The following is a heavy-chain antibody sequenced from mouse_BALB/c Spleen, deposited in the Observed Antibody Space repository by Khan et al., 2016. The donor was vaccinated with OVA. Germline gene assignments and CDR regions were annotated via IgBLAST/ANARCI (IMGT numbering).Heavy chain of an antibody. J-gene: IGHJ1*01. V-gene: IGHV2-9*02. CDR3: GRDTTVESDWYFDV. CDR2: IWAGGST. D-gene: IGHD1-1*01. CDR1: GFSLTSYG. Sequence: VQLQESGPGLVAPSQSLSITCTVSGFSLTSYGVHWVRQPPGKGLEWLGVIWAGGSTNYNSALLSRLTISKDNSTSQVFLKMNSLQTDDTAMYYCGRDTTVESDWYFDVWGAGTTVTVSS.